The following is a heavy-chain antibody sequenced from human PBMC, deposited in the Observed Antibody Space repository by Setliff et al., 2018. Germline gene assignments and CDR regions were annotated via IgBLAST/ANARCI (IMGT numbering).Heavy chain of an antibody. J-gene: IGHJ4*02. Sequence: GESLKISCAASGFVFGTYGMHWVRQAPGKGLEWISFIRHDGMNKYYRDSARGRFTVSRDNSKNMLFLQMNSLRPDDTAVYYCAKEMAEVLMTGLDFWGQGALVTVSS. D-gene: IGHD3-16*01. CDR1: GFVFGTYG. CDR2: IRHDGMNK. V-gene: IGHV3-30*02. CDR3: AKEMAEVLMTGLDF.